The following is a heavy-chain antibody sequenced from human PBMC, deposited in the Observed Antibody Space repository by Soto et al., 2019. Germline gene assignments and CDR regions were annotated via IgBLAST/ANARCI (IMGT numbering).Heavy chain of an antibody. D-gene: IGHD2-2*02. J-gene: IGHJ4*02. V-gene: IGHV3-30-3*01. CDR2: ISYDGSNK. Sequence: PGGSLRLSCAASGFTFSSYAMHWVRQAPGKGLEWVAVISYDGSNKYYADSVKGRFTISRDNSKNTLYLQMNSLRAEDTAVYYCARGPAALHWGQGTLVTVSS. CDR1: GFTFSSYA. CDR3: ARGPAALH.